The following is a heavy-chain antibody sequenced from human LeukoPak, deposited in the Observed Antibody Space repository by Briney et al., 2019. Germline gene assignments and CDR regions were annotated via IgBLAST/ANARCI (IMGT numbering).Heavy chain of an antibody. CDR1: GFTFSSYW. J-gene: IGHJ4*02. CDR3: ARALDTLYSSGWPSAGY. V-gene: IGHV3-7*01. Sequence: GGSLRLSCTASGFTFSSYWMNWVRQAPGKGLEWVANIKHDGSEKYHVDSVKGRFTISRDNAKNSLYLQMNSLRAEDTAVYYCARALDTLYSSGWPSAGYWGQGTLVTVSS. CDR2: IKHDGSEK. D-gene: IGHD6-19*01.